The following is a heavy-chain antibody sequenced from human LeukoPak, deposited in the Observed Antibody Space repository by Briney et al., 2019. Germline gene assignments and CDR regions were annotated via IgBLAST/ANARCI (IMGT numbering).Heavy chain of an antibody. D-gene: IGHD6-13*01. Sequence: PGGSLRLSCAASGFTFRSYAMHWVRQGPGKGLEWVAVISYDGSNEDYTDSVKGRFIISRDDSKNTMSLQLNSLRAEDTALYHCARDPYSSSWHDAFDIWGQGTMVTVSS. CDR3: ARDPYSSSWHDAFDI. V-gene: IGHV3-30-3*01. CDR2: ISYDGSNE. CDR1: GFTFRSYA. J-gene: IGHJ3*02.